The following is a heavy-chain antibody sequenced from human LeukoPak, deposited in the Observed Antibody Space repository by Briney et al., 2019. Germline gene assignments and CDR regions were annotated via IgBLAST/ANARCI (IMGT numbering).Heavy chain of an antibody. D-gene: IGHD7-27*01. J-gene: IGHJ5*02. V-gene: IGHV4-39*01. Sequence: SSETLSLTCTVSGGSVSSSSYYWGWIHQPPGKGLGWIGSISYSGTNYNNPSLKSRVSISIDTYKNQFSVQLTSVAAADTAMYYCASLGTLRSWGQGTLVTVSS. CDR1: GGSVSSSSYY. CDR3: ASLGTLRS. CDR2: ISYSGTN.